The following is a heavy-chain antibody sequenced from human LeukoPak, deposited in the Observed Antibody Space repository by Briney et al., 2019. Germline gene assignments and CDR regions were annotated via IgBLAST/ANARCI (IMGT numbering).Heavy chain of an antibody. CDR2: INHSGST. Sequence: PSETLSLTCAVYGGSFSGYYWSWIRQPPGKGLEWIGEINHSGSTNYNPSLKSRVTISVDTSKNQFSLKLSSVTAADTAAYYCSMDSSGYYYTASDYWGQGTLVTVSS. J-gene: IGHJ4*02. CDR1: GGSFSGYY. D-gene: IGHD3-22*01. V-gene: IGHV4-34*01. CDR3: SMDSSGYYYTASDY.